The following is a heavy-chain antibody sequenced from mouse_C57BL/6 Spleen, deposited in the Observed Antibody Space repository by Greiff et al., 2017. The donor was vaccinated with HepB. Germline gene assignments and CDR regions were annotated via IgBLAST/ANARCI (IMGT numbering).Heavy chain of an antibody. CDR1: GYAFSSSW. CDR2: IYPGDGDT. D-gene: IGHD1-1*01. V-gene: IGHV1-82*01. CDR3: ARDDGSSYEYFDV. Sequence: QVQLQQSGPELVKPGASVKISCKASGYAFSSSWMNWVKQRPGKGLEWIGRIYPGDGDTNYNGKFKGKATLTADKSSSTAYMQLSSLTSEDSAVYFCARDDGSSYEYFDVWGTGTTVTVAS. J-gene: IGHJ1*03.